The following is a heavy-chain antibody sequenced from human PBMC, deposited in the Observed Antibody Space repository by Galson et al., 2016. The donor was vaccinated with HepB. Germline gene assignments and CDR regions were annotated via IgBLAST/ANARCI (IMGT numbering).Heavy chain of an antibody. V-gene: IGHV4-4*02. CDR3: ARNRGNNDFDS. J-gene: IGHJ4*02. D-gene: IGHD4-23*01. Sequence: LSLTCAVSSGSISSSDRCSWVRQPPGKGLEWIGEIYYGAITHYNPSLKGRVSVSKDDSKKQFSLTLTSVTAADTAVYYCARNRGNNDFDSWGQGNLVTVSS. CDR1: SGSISSSDR. CDR2: IYYGAIT.